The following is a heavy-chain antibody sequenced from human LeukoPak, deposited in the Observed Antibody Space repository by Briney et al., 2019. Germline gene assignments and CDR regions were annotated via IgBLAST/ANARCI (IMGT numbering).Heavy chain of an antibody. D-gene: IGHD2-2*01. V-gene: IGHV1-2*02. J-gene: IGHJ4*02. Sequence: ASVKVSCKASGYTFTSYDINWVRQAPGQGLEWMGWINPNSGGTNYAQKFQGRVTMTRDTSISTAYMELSRLRSDDTAVYYCARRPAAMDYWGQGTLVTVSS. CDR3: ARRPAAMDY. CDR1: GYTFTSYD. CDR2: INPNSGGT.